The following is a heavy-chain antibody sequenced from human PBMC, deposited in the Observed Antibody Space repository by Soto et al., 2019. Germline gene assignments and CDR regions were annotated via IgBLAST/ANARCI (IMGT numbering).Heavy chain of an antibody. CDR3: ARLVCCSGDRCRPDR. Sequence: QMQLQESGPGLVKPSETLSLTCTVPGDPMTSDYWSWIRQSPGKGLEWMGYIHNSGLTYYNPSLGSRVTISLDTAKKQYSLRLTSVTPADTSVYYCARLVCCSGDRCRPDRWGQGTRVTVSS. D-gene: IGHD2-15*01. CDR2: IHNSGLT. CDR1: GDPMTSDY. V-gene: IGHV4-59*08. J-gene: IGHJ5*02.